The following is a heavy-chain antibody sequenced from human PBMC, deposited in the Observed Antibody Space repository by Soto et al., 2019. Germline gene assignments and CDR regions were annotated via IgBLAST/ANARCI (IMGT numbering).Heavy chain of an antibody. J-gene: IGHJ4*02. CDR1: GFTFSTYG. CDR2: MGNDGITT. V-gene: IGHV3-30*18. D-gene: IGHD7-27*01. Sequence: QVQLVESGGGVVQPGRSLRLSCAASGFTFSTYGMHWVRQAPGKGLEWVAVMGNDGITTFYADSVKGRFTISRDNSKNTLFLQMNSLRADDTAVYYCAKAIYDTGVDDYWGQGTHVIVSS. CDR3: AKAIYDTGVDDY.